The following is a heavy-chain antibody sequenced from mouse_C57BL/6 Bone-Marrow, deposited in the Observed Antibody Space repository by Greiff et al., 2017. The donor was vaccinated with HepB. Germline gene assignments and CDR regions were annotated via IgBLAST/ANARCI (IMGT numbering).Heavy chain of an antibody. CDR1: GYTFTGYW. Sequence: VQLQESGAELMKPGASVKLSCKATGYTFTGYWIEWVKQRPGHGLEWIGEILPGSGSTNYNEKFKGKATFTADTSSNTAYMQLSSLTTEDSAIYYCARRGAYGSSSYWYFDVWGTGTTVTVSS. CDR3: ARRGAYGSSSYWYFDV. CDR2: ILPGSGST. J-gene: IGHJ1*03. D-gene: IGHD1-1*01. V-gene: IGHV1-9*01.